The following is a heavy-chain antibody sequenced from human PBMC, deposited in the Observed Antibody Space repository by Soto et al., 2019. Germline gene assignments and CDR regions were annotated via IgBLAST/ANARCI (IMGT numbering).Heavy chain of an antibody. Sequence: QVQLVQSGAEVKKPGSSVKVSCKASGGTFSSYAISWVRQAPGQGLEWMGGIIPIFGTANYAPKFQGRVTINADESTSTAYIELSSMRSEDTAVYYCAREMSYDILTHYYFDYWCHGTLVTVSS. V-gene: IGHV1-69*01. J-gene: IGHJ4*01. CDR2: IIPIFGTA. CDR1: GGTFSSYA. D-gene: IGHD3-9*01. CDR3: AREMSYDILTHYYFDY.